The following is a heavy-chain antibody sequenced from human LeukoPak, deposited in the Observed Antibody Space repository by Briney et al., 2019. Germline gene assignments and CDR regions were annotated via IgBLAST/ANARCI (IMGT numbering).Heavy chain of an antibody. CDR3: ARPQTRAWDFDY. J-gene: IGHJ4*02. CDR2: IYYSGGT. Sequence: PSETLSLTCTVSGGSISSSSYYWGWIRQPPGKGLEWIGSIYYSGGTYYNPSLKSRVTISVDTSKNQFSLKLSSVTAADTAVYYCARPQTRAWDFDYWGQGTLVTVSS. V-gene: IGHV4-39*01. D-gene: IGHD1-26*01. CDR1: GGSISSSSYY.